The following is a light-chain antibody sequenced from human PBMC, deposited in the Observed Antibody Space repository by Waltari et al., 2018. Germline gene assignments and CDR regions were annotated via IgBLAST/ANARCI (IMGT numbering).Light chain of an antibody. CDR1: SSNIGSNY. CDR3: AAWDDSLSGGV. CDR2: RNN. V-gene: IGLV1-47*01. J-gene: IGLJ2*01. Sequence: QSVLTQPPSASGTPGQRVTISCSGSSSNIGSNYVYWYQQLPGTAPKLLIYRNNQRPSGVPDRFSGSKSGHSASLASSGLRSGDEADYYCAAWDDSLSGGVFGGGTKLTVL.